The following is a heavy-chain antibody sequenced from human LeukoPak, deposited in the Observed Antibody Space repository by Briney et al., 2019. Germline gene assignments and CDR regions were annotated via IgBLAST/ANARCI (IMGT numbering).Heavy chain of an antibody. V-gene: IGHV3-23*01. D-gene: IGHD6-19*01. CDR1: GFTFSSYA. CDR3: AKDTGQWPVRTFDY. Sequence: GGSLGLSCAASGFTFSSYAMTWVRQAPGKGLEWVSGISYSGGTKYYADSLKGRFTISRDNSKNTLYLQMSSLRAEDTAVYYCAKDTGQWPVRTFDYWGQGTLVTVSS. J-gene: IGHJ4*02. CDR2: ISYSGGTK.